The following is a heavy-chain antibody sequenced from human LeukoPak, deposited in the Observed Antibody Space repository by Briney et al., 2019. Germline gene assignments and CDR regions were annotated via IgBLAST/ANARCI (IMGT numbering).Heavy chain of an antibody. Sequence: PGGSLRLSCAASGFTSSSYSMNWVRQAPGKGLEWVSSISSSSSYIYYADSVKGRFTISRDNAKNSLYLQMNSLRAEDTAVYYCARALNDYEGYWGQGTLVTVSS. CDR1: GFTSSSYS. CDR2: ISSSSSYI. J-gene: IGHJ4*02. D-gene: IGHD4-17*01. V-gene: IGHV3-21*01. CDR3: ARALNDYEGY.